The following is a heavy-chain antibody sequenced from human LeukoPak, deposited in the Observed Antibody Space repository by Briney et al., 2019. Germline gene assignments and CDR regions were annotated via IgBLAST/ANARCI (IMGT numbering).Heavy chain of an antibody. D-gene: IGHD3-22*01. CDR1: GASITDVRYY. CDR2: IYYSGST. V-gene: IGHV4-39*01. Sequence: SETLSLTCTVSGASITDVRYYWGWIRHPPGKGLEWIGSIYYSGSTSYNSSLKTRATISVDTSKNQVSLKLISVTAADRAVYYCARHYYISNPPGYWYFDLWGRGTLVTVSS. CDR3: ARHYYISNPPGYWYFDL. J-gene: IGHJ2*01.